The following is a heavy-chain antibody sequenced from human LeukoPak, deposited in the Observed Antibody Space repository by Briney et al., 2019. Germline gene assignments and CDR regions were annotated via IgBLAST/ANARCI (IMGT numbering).Heavy chain of an antibody. D-gene: IGHD5-24*01. J-gene: IGHJ4*01. CDR3: ARADRWRQSIPYYFDY. CDR1: GYSISSGYY. Sequence: PSETLSLTCAVSGYSISSGYYWGWIRQPPGKGREWIGSIYHSGSTSYNPSLKSRVTIAVDTSKNQFSLKLSSVTAADTAVYYCARADRWRQSIPYYFDYWGHGTLVTVSS. V-gene: IGHV4-38-2*01. CDR2: IYHSGST.